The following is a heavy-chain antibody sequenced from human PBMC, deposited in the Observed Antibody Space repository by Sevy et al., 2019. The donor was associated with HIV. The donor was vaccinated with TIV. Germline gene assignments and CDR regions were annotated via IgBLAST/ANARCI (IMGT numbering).Heavy chain of an antibody. CDR2: INPRSGDT. D-gene: IGHD2-15*01. J-gene: IGHJ4*02. Sequence: ASVKVSCKASGYTFTGYWIHWIRQAPGQGPEWMGWINPRSGDTKYVQKFQARATMTRDISISTAYMQLTRLTSDDTAAYYCVSSPSASGDFVYWGQGTLVTGSS. V-gene: IGHV1-2*02. CDR1: GYTFTGYW. CDR3: VSSPSASGDFVY.